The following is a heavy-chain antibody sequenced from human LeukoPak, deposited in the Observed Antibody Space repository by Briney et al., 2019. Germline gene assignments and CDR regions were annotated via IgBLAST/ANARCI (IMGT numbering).Heavy chain of an antibody. CDR2: IYYSGST. V-gene: IGHV4-39*01. D-gene: IGHD3-10*01. J-gene: IGHJ5*01. Sequence: PSETLSLTCTVSGGSISSSSYYWGWIRQPPGKGLEWIGSIYYSGSTYYNPSLKSRVTISVDTSKNQFSLRLTSVTAADTAVYYCGRHFRGPSGNYYTDSWGQGTLVTVSS. CDR3: GRHFRGPSGNYYTDS. CDR1: GGSISSSSYY.